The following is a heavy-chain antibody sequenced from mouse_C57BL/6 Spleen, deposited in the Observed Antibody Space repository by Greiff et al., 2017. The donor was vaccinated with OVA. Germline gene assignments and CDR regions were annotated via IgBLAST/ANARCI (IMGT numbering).Heavy chain of an antibody. CDR2: IDPETGGT. D-gene: IGHD1-1*01. CDR3: TDYYGSSLWFAY. Sequence: VKLMESGAELVRPGASVTLSCKASGYTFTDYEMHWVKQTPVHGLEWIGAIDPETGGTAYNQKFKGKAILTADKSSSTAYMELRSLTSEDSAVYYCTDYYGSSLWFAYWGQGTLVTVSA. CDR1: GYTFTDYE. J-gene: IGHJ3*01. V-gene: IGHV1-15*01.